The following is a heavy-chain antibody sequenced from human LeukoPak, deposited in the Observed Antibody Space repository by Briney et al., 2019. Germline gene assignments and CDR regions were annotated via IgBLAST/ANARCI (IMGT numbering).Heavy chain of an antibody. CDR3: ARSVADGAFDI. V-gene: IGHV3-23*01. D-gene: IGHD6-19*01. Sequence: GGSLRLSCAASGFTFSVAAMTWVRQAPGKGLEWVSLIGASGESTYYADSVKGRFTISRDNAKNSLYLQMNSLRAEDTAVYYCARSVADGAFDIWGQGTMVTVSS. CDR2: IGASGEST. J-gene: IGHJ3*02. CDR1: GFTFSVAA.